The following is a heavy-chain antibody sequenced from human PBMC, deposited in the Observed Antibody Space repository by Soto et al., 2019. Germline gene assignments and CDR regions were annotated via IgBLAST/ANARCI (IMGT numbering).Heavy chain of an antibody. D-gene: IGHD1-1*01. CDR1: GYTFTSYG. CDR3: AAEAPGTTYAFAI. V-gene: IGHV1-18*01. J-gene: IGHJ3*02. Sequence: GASVKVSCKASGYTFTSYGISWVRQAPGQGLEWMGWISAYSGSTNYAQKLQGRVTMTTDTSTSTAYMELRSLRSDDTAVYYCAAEAPGTTYAFAIWGQGTMVTVSS. CDR2: ISAYSGST.